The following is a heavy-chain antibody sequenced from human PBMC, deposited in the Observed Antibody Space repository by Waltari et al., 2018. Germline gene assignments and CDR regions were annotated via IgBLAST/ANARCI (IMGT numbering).Heavy chain of an antibody. CDR1: GFTFSSYA. CDR3: ARDTRTVYSSGWFDY. Sequence: QVQLVESGGGVVQPGRSLRLSCAASGFTFSSYAMHWVRQAPGKGLEWVAVISYDGSNKYYADSVKGRFTISRDNSKNTLYLQMNSLRAEDTAVYYCARDTRTVYSSGWFDYWGQGTLVTVSS. V-gene: IGHV3-30*14. D-gene: IGHD6-19*01. J-gene: IGHJ4*02. CDR2: ISYDGSNK.